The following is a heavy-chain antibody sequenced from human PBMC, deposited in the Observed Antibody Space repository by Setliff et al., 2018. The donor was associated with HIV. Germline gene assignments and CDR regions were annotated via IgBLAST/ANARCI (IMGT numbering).Heavy chain of an antibody. CDR3: ARTLIVVVWVGAFDI. D-gene: IGHD2-21*01. CDR2: IYYSGST. V-gene: IGHV4-39*01. CDR1: GGSISSSSYY. J-gene: IGHJ3*02. Sequence: PSETLSLTCTVSGGSISSSSYYWGWIRQPPGKGLEWIGSIYYSGSTYYNPSLKSRVTISVDTSKNQFSLKLSSVTAADTAVYYCARTLIVVVWVGAFDIWGQGTMGTVS.